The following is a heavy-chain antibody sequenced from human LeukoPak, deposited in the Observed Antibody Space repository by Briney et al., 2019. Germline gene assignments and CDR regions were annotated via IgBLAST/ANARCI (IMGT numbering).Heavy chain of an antibody. CDR2: ISYDGTNK. CDR1: GFSFSNFS. J-gene: IGHJ6*02. V-gene: IGHV3-30*03. CDR3: ARESAVTLADYGFDV. Sequence: GGSLRLSCAASGFSFSNFSMHWVRQAPGKGLEWVAVISYDGTNKYYADSVKGRFTISRDNAKNTLYLQMNSLRLEDTSVYYCARESAVTLADYGFDVWGQGTTVIVSS. D-gene: IGHD4-17*01.